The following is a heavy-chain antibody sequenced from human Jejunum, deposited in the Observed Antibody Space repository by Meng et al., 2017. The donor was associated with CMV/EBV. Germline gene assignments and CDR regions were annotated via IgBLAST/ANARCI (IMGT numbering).Heavy chain of an antibody. CDR1: GFTLSTYW. CDR3: ARETSGGFGNDY. V-gene: IGHV3-74*01. D-gene: IGHD3-16*01. CDR2: IKSDGSST. J-gene: IGHJ4*02. Sequence: SGFTLSTYWMAWVRQAPGQGLVWVSRIKSDGSSTSYADSVKGRFTISRDNAKNTLYLQMNSLRAEDTAVYYCARETSGGFGNDYWGQGTLVTVSS.